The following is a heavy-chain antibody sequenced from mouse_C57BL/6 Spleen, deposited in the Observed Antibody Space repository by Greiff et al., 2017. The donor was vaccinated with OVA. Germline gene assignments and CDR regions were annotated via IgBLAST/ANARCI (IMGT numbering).Heavy chain of an antibody. CDR1: GFTFSSYA. Sequence: EVQVVESGEGLVKPGGSLKLSCAASGFTFSSYAMSWVRQTPEKRLEWVAYISSGGDYIYYADTVKGRFTISRDNARNTLYLQMSSLKSEDTAMYYCTREEGYDYDVWYFDVWGTGTTVTVSS. J-gene: IGHJ1*03. CDR3: TREEGYDYDVWYFDV. V-gene: IGHV5-9-1*02. CDR2: ISSGGDYI. D-gene: IGHD2-4*01.